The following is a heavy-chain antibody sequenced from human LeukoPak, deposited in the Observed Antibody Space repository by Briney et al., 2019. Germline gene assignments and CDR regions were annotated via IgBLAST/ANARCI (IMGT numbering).Heavy chain of an antibody. CDR1: GFTFSSYS. J-gene: IGHJ4*02. D-gene: IGHD3-3*01. V-gene: IGHV3-21*01. CDR3: ARAGHYDFWSGYYKGNDY. CDR2: SSSSSSYI. Sequence: PGGSLRLSCAASGFTFSSYSMNRVRQAPGKGLDWVSSSSSSSSYIYYADSVKGRFTISRDNAKNSLYLQMNSLRAEDTAVYYCARAGHYDFWSGYYKGNDYWGQGTLVTVSS.